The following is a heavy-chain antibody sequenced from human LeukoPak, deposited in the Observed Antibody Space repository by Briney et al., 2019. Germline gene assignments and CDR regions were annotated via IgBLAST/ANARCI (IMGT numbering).Heavy chain of an antibody. CDR1: GNTLTDYY. D-gene: IGHD3-16*01. CDR2: INPNSGAT. V-gene: IGHV1-2*02. J-gene: IGHJ4*01. Sequence: ASVKVSCKASGNTLTDYYLHWVRQAPGQGLKWMGWINPNSGATHYAQSFQARVTMTRDTSIASSYMELTGLESDDTAVYYCARGRRILGGPENAGDFFDFWGQGSLVTVSS. CDR3: ARGRRILGGPENAGDFFDF.